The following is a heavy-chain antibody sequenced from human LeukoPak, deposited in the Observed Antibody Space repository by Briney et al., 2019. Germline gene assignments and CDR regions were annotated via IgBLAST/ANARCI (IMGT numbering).Heavy chain of an antibody. CDR2: ISSSGLYI. Sequence: GGSLRLSCAASGFTFSSYSMNWVRQAPGKGLEWISSISSSGLYIYYVDSVEGRFTISRDNAKNSLYLQMNSLRAEDTAVYYCAREMYDRIWYFDLWGRGTLVTVSS. D-gene: IGHD2-8*01. CDR3: AREMYDRIWYFDL. CDR1: GFTFSSYS. J-gene: IGHJ2*01. V-gene: IGHV3-21*01.